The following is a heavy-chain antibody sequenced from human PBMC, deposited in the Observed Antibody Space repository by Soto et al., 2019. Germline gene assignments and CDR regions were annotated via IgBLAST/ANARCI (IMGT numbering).Heavy chain of an antibody. CDR2: INSDGSHT. CDR3: AGGMAGLDV. CDR1: GLSFNIYW. J-gene: IGHJ6*02. Sequence: EVQLVESGGGVVQPGGYLRLSCAASGLSFNIYWMHWGRHVPGKGLVWLARINSDGSHTIYVDSVKGRFTISRDNAKNTVFLHMDRLRDEDTGVYYCAGGMAGLDVWGQGTTVTVSS. V-gene: IGHV3-74*01.